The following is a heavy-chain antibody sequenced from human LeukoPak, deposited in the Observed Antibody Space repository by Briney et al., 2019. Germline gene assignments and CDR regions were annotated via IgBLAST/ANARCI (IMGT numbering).Heavy chain of an antibody. V-gene: IGHV4-59*01. CDR2: IYYSGST. CDR3: ARGLLDGYTHPAAFDI. CDR1: GDSISIYY. Sequence: PSETLSLTCTVSGDSISIYYWSWIRQPPGKGLEWIGYIYYSGSTNYNPSLKSRVTISIDTSKNQFSLKLSSVTAADTAVYYCARGLLDGYTHPAAFDIWGQGTMVTVSS. D-gene: IGHD5-24*01. J-gene: IGHJ3*02.